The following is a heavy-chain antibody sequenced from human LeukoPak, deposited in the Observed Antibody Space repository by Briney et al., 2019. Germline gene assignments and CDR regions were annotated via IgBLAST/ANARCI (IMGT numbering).Heavy chain of an antibody. CDR2: ISSSSSYI. D-gene: IGHD1-26*01. Sequence: PGGSLRLSRAASGFTFSSYSMNWVRQAPGKGLEWVSSISSSSSYIYYADSVKGRFTISRDNAKNSLYLQMNSLKTEDTAVYYCTTGSAKMGATSGLEFDYWGQGTLVTVSS. CDR3: TTGSAKMGATSGLEFDY. CDR1: GFTFSSYS. V-gene: IGHV3-21*03. J-gene: IGHJ4*02.